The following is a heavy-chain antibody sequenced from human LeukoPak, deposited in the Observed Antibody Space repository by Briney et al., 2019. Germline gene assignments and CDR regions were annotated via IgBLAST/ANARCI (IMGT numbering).Heavy chain of an antibody. D-gene: IGHD3-22*01. CDR1: GGSFSGYY. CDR3: ARLWRGKRGYLDY. CDR2: INHSGST. Sequence: SETLSLTCAVYGGSFSGYYWSWIRQPPGKGLEWIGEINHSGSTNYNPPLKSRVTISVDTSKNQFSLKLSSVTAADTAVYYCARLWRGKRGYLDYWGQGTLVTVSS. J-gene: IGHJ4*02. V-gene: IGHV4-34*01.